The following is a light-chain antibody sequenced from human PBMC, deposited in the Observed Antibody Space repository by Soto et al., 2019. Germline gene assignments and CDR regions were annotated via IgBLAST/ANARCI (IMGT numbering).Light chain of an antibody. CDR1: QRVNKL. CDR3: QQYNSYSQT. CDR2: DAS. J-gene: IGKJ2*01. Sequence: DIQMTQSPSTLSAAVGDRVTISCRASQRVNKLLAWYQQKPGKAPKLLIYDASTLESGVPARFTGSGSGTDFNLTITDVQPDDFATFYCQQYNSYSQTFGQGTKLEIK. V-gene: IGKV1-5*01.